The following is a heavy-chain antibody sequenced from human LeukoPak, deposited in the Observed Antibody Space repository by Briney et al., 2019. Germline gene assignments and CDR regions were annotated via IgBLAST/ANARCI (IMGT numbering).Heavy chain of an antibody. CDR1: RYTLTELS. D-gene: IGHD3-3*01. Sequence: ASVKVSCKVSRYTLTELSMHWVRQAPGKGLEWMGGFDPEDGETIYAQKFQGRVTMTEDTSTDTAYMELSSLRSEDTAVYYRATRWGPLTIFGVGEFDYWGQGTLVTVSS. J-gene: IGHJ4*02. CDR2: FDPEDGET. CDR3: ATRWGPLTIFGVGEFDY. V-gene: IGHV1-24*01.